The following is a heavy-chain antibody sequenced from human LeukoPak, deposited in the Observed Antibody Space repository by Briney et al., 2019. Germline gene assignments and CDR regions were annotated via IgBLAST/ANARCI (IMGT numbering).Heavy chain of an antibody. CDR3: ARLVGPDYYDSSGYYLDAFDI. V-gene: IGHV3-30-3*01. CDR1: GFTFSSYA. Sequence: GGSLRLSCAASGFTFSSYAMPWVRQAPGKGLEWVAVISYDGSNKYYADSVKGRFTISRDNSKNTLYLQMNSLRAEDTAVYYCARLVGPDYYDSSGYYLDAFDIWGQGTMVTVSS. J-gene: IGHJ3*02. CDR2: ISYDGSNK. D-gene: IGHD3-22*01.